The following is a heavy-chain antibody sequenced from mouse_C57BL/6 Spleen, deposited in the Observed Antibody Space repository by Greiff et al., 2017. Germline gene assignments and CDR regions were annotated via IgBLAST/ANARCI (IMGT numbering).Heavy chain of an antibody. J-gene: IGHJ2*01. V-gene: IGHV1-64*01. Sequence: QVQLQQPGAELVKPGASVKLSCKASGYTFTSYWMHWVKQRPGQGLEWIGMIHPNSGSTNYNEKFKSKATLTADKSSSTAYMQLSSLTSEDSAVYYCARDGSSPLDYWGQGTTLTVSS. CDR1: GYTFTSYW. D-gene: IGHD1-1*01. CDR3: ARDGSSPLDY. CDR2: IHPNSGST.